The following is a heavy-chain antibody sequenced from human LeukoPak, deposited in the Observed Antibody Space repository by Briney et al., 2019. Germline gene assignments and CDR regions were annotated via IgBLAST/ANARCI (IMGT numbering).Heavy chain of an antibody. CDR3: ARDGGAYYYGSGSDY. V-gene: IGHV1-46*01. Sequence: GASVKVSCKASGYTFTSYYMHWVRQAPGQGLEWMGIINPSGGSTSYAQKFQGRVTMTRDTSTSTVYMELSSLRSEDTAVYCCARDGGAYYYGSGSDYWGQGTLVTVSS. CDR2: INPSGGST. J-gene: IGHJ4*02. CDR1: GYTFTSYY. D-gene: IGHD3-10*01.